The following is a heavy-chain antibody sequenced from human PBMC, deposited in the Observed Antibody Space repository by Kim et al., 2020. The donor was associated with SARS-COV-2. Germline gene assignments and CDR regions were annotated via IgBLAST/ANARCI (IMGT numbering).Heavy chain of an antibody. CDR3: ARHVDYGDLDY. J-gene: IGHJ4*02. V-gene: IGHV5-51*01. D-gene: IGHD4-17*01. Sequence: TTYSPSFQGQVTISADKSISSAYLQSSSLKASDTAMYYCARHVDYGDLDYWGQGTLVTVSS. CDR2: T.